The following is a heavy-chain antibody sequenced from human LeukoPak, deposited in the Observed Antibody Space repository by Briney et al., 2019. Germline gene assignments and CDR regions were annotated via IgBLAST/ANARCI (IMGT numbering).Heavy chain of an antibody. CDR1: GFTFGSYA. D-gene: IGHD2-2*01. CDR3: AKNGFHCTSTSCYSTSYYFDY. J-gene: IGHJ4*02. Sequence: GGSLRISCAASGFTFGSYAMSGVRQAPGKGLQWVSAISGGGGSTYYADSVKGRFTISRDNSKNTLYLQMNSLRAEDAAVYYCAKNGFHCTSTSCYSTSYYFDYWGQGTLVTVSS. V-gene: IGHV3-23*01. CDR2: ISGGGGST.